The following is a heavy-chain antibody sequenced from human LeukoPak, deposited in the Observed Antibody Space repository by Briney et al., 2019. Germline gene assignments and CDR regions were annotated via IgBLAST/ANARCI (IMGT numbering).Heavy chain of an antibody. CDR1: GFTFRSYW. V-gene: IGHV3-74*01. CDR2: INSDGYRI. CDR3: ARAIAEAGTDS. Sequence: PGGSLRLSCAATGFTFRSYWMHWVRQAPGKGPVWLARINSDGYRISYADSVKGRFTISRDNAKKTLYLQMNTLRAEDTAMYYCARAIAEAGTDSWGQGTLVTVSS. D-gene: IGHD6-19*01. J-gene: IGHJ4*02.